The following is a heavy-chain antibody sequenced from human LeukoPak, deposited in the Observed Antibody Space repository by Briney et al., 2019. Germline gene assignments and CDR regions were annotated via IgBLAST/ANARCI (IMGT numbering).Heavy chain of an antibody. D-gene: IGHD5-24*01. CDR3: ASISDVGYNLGTDAFDI. V-gene: IGHV4-39*07. Sequence: SETLSLTRTVSGGSISSYYWSWIRQPPGKGLEWIGSIYYSGSTYYDPSLKSRVTISVDTSKNQFSLKLSSVTAADTAVYYCASISDVGYNLGTDAFDIWGQGTMVTVSS. CDR2: IYYSGST. CDR1: GGSISSYY. J-gene: IGHJ3*02.